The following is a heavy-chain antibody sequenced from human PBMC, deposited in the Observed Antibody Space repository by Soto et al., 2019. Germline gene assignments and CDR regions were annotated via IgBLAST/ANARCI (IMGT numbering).Heavy chain of an antibody. CDR2: ISTNNDAI. D-gene: IGHD3-10*01. V-gene: IGHV3-48*01. Sequence: EVQLVESGGGLVQPGGSLRLSCAGSGFSISDCSMNWVRRAPGKGLEWISYISTNNDAIYYADSVKGRFTISRDNAKNSLYLQMNSLRAEDTDLYYCASVLGSRRSGSYPSDWGQGTLVTVSS. J-gene: IGHJ4*02. CDR1: GFSISDCS. CDR3: ASVLGSRRSGSYPSD.